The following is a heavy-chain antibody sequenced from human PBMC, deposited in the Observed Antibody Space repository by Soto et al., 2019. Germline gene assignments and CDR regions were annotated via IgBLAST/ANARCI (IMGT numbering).Heavy chain of an antibody. CDR3: VKDSESSGYLTHLDY. J-gene: IGHJ4*02. CDR2: LTWNGDII. V-gene: IGHV3-9*01. CDR1: GFTFDDYA. D-gene: IGHD3-22*01. Sequence: GGSLRLSCVASGFTFDDYAIHWVRQSPGKGLEWVSGLTWNGDIIGYADSVKGRFTISRDNAKNSLYLEMNSLRVEDTALYYCVKDSESSGYLTHLDYWGQGRLVTVSS.